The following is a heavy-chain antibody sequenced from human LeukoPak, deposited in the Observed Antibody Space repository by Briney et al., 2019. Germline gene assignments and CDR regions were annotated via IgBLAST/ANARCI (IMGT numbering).Heavy chain of an antibody. D-gene: IGHD1-26*01. Sequence: ASVKVSCKVSGYTLTELSMHWVRQAPGKGLEWMVGFDPEDGETIYAQKFQGRVTMTRDMSTSTVYMELSSLRSEDTAVYYCARVSSGSYLDYWGQGTLVTVSS. J-gene: IGHJ4*02. CDR1: GYTLTELS. CDR3: ARVSSGSYLDY. V-gene: IGHV1-24*01. CDR2: FDPEDGET.